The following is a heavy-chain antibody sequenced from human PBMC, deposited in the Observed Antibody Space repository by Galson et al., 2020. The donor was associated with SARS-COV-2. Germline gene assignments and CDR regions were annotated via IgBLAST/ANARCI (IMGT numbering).Heavy chain of an antibody. D-gene: IGHD3-22*01. CDR3: AREADPQLYYYDSSGYGGMDV. Sequence: ALVKVSCKASGYTFTSYGISWVRQAPGQGLEWMGWISAYNGNTNYAQKLQGRVTMTTDTSTSTAYMELRSLRSDDTAVYYCAREADPQLYYYDSSGYGGMDVWGQGTTVTVSS. CDR1: GYTFTSYG. CDR2: ISAYNGNT. J-gene: IGHJ6*02. V-gene: IGHV1-18*01.